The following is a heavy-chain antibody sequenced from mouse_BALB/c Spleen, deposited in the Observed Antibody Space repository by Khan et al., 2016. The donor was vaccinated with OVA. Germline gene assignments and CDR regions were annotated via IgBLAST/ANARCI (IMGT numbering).Heavy chain of an antibody. Sequence: EVQLQESGAEFVKPGASVKLSCTASGFNIKDTYIHWVKQRPDQGLEWIGRIDPANGYTKSDPKFQGKATITAAPSSNTAYLHLNSLTSEDTAVYYCARITYYDGSYGGQGKLVTFYA. V-gene: IGHV14-3*02. CDR2: IDPANGYT. J-gene: IGHJ3*01. CDR3: ARITYYDGSY. D-gene: IGHD2-4*01. CDR1: GFNIKDTY.